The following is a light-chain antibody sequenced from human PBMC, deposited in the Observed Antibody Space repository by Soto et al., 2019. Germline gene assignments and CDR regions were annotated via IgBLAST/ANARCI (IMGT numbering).Light chain of an antibody. V-gene: IGKV3-15*01. J-gene: IGKJ2*01. CDR1: QSVSGN. Sequence: EIVMTQSPATLSVSPGERATLSCRASQSVSGNLAWYQQKPGQAPRLLIYSASTRATGISARFSGSGSGTEFTLTISSLQSEDFAIYYCQQYNNWPPKTFGHGTKLEIK. CDR3: QQYNNWPPKT. CDR2: SAS.